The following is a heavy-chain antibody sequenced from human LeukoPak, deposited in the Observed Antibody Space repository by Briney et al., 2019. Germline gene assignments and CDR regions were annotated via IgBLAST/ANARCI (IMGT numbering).Heavy chain of an antibody. J-gene: IGHJ5*02. V-gene: IGHV3-11*04. D-gene: IGHD2-2*01. CDR3: ARAVVPAAIGRWFDP. Sequence: GGSLRLSCAASGFTFSDYYMSWIRQAPGKGLEWVSYISSSGSTIYYADSVKGRFTISRDNAKNSLYLQMNGLRAEDTAVYYCARAVVPAAIGRWFDPWGQGTLVTVSS. CDR2: ISSSGSTI. CDR1: GFTFSDYY.